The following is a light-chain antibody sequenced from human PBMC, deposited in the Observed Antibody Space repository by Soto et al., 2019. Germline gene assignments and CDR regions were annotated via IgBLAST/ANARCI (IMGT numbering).Light chain of an antibody. Sequence: PSPATLSVSPGTRATLSCRASQSVSSNLAWYQQKPGQAPRLLIYGASSRATGIPDRFSGSGSGTDFALTISRLEPEDFAVYYCQQYGSSPWTFGQGTKVDIK. J-gene: IGKJ1*01. CDR2: GAS. CDR3: QQYGSSPWT. V-gene: IGKV3-20*01. CDR1: QSVSSN.